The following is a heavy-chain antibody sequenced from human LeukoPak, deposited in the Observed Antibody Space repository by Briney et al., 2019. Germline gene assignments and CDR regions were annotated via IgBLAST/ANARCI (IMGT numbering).Heavy chain of an antibody. CDR1: GGSISSYY. V-gene: IGHV4-4*07. Sequence: PSETLSLTCTVSGGSISSYYWSWIRQPAGKGLEWIGRIYTSGSTNYNPSLKSRVTMSVDTSKNQFSLKLSSVTAADTAVYYRARGLAAAGLYYYYGMDVWGQGTTVTVSS. J-gene: IGHJ6*02. D-gene: IGHD6-13*01. CDR3: ARGLAAAGLYYYYGMDV. CDR2: IYTSGST.